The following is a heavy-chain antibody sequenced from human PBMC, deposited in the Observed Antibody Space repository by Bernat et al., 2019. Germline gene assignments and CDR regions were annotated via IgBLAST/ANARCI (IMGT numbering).Heavy chain of an antibody. D-gene: IGHD1-26*01. CDR2: IYYSGST. CDR1: GGSISSSSYY. V-gene: IGHV4-39*01. CDR3: ARLGAVGAYGND. J-gene: IGHJ4*02. Sequence: QLQLQESGPGLVKPSETLSLTCTVSGGSISSSSYYWGWIRQPPGKGLEWIGSIYYSGSTYYNPSLKSRVTISVDTSKNQFSLKLSSVTAADTAVYYCARLGAVGAYGNDWGQGTLVTVSS.